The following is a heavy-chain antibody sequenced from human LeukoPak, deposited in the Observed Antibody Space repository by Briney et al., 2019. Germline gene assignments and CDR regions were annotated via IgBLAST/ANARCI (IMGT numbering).Heavy chain of an antibody. CDR1: GGSISSYY. V-gene: IGHV4-59*08. CDR3: ASTYYYDSSMDV. CDR2: IYYIGST. Sequence: SETLSLTCTVSGGSISSYYWSWIRQPPGKGLEWIGYIYYIGSTNYNPSLNSRVTISVDTSKNQFSLKLSSVPAADTAVYYCASTYYYDSSMDVWGKGTTVTVSS. J-gene: IGHJ6*03. D-gene: IGHD3-22*01.